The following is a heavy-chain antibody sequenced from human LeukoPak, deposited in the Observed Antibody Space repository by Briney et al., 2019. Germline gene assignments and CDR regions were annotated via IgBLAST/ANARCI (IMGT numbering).Heavy chain of an antibody. J-gene: IGHJ5*02. CDR1: GGTFSSYA. Sequence: ASVKVSCKASGGTFSSYAISWVRQAPGQGLEWMGGIIPIFGRANYAQKFQGRVTITADESTSTAYMALRSLRSDDTAVYYCARVLPGGILTGYLYNWFDPWGQGTLVTVSS. D-gene: IGHD3-9*01. V-gene: IGHV1-69*01. CDR2: IIPIFGRA. CDR3: ARVLPGGILTGYLYNWFDP.